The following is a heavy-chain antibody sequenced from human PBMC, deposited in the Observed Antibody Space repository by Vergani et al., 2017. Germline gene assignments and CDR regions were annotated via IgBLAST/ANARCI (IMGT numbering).Heavy chain of an antibody. CDR2: ISYDGSNK. Sequence: QVQLVESGGGVVQPGRSLRLSCAASGFTFSSYAMHWVRQAPGKGLEWVAVISYDGSNKYYADSVKGRFTISRDNSKNTLYLQMNSLRAEDTGVYYCARATRFGELLDYWGQGTLVTVSS. CDR1: GFTFSSYA. CDR3: ARATRFGELLDY. D-gene: IGHD3-10*01. V-gene: IGHV3-30*01. J-gene: IGHJ4*02.